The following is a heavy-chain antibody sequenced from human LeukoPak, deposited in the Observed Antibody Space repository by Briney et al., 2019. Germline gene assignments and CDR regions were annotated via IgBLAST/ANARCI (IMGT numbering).Heavy chain of an antibody. Sequence: TGGSLRLSCAASGFTFSSYSMNWVRQAPGKGLEWVSSISSSSSYIYYADSVKGRFTISRDNAKNSLYLQMNSLRAEDTAVYYCARDLSSSGWYATLDYWGQGTLVTVSS. V-gene: IGHV3-21*01. CDR2: ISSSSSYI. CDR1: GFTFSSYS. J-gene: IGHJ4*02. CDR3: ARDLSSSGWYATLDY. D-gene: IGHD6-19*01.